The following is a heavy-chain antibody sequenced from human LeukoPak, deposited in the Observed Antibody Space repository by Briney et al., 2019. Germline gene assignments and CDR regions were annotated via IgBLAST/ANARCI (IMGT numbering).Heavy chain of an antibody. CDR2: IRPDGSGD. CDR1: GFIFNNYW. CDR3: ARLMGGVTTYDL. V-gene: IGHV3-7*01. Sequence: GGSLRLSCAASGFIFNNYWMSWVRQAPGKGLEWVASIRPDGSGDFHMDSVKGRFTISRDNAEKSLSLQMNSLRAEDTAIYYCARLMGGVTTYDLWGRGTLVTVSS. J-gene: IGHJ5*02. D-gene: IGHD4-11*01.